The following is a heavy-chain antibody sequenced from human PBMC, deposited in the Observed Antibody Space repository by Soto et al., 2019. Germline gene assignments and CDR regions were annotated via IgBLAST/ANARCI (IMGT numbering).Heavy chain of an antibody. J-gene: IGHJ4*02. D-gene: IGHD5-12*01. V-gene: IGHV3-23*01. CDR3: AKDIFGLYSGPQFDY. Sequence: PGGSLILSCAASGFTFSSYAMSWVRQAPGKGLEWVSAISGSGGSTYYADSVKGRFTISRDNSKNTLYLQMNSLRAEDTAVYYCAKDIFGLYSGPQFDYWGQGTLVTLSS. CDR2: ISGSGGST. CDR1: GFTFSSYA.